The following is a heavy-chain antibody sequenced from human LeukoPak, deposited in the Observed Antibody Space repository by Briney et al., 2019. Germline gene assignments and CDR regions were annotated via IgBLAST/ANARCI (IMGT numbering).Heavy chain of an antibody. V-gene: IGHV1-2*02. CDR2: INPNSGGT. J-gene: IGHJ6*03. CDR3: ARDSSSWYGYYYYYYMDV. CDR1: GYTFTGYY. D-gene: IGHD6-13*01. Sequence: ASVKVSCKASGYTFTGYYMHWVRQAPGQGLEWMGWINPNSGGTNYAQKFQGRVTMTRDTSISTAYMELSRLRSDDTAVYYCARDSSSWYGYYYYYYMDVWGKGTTVTISS.